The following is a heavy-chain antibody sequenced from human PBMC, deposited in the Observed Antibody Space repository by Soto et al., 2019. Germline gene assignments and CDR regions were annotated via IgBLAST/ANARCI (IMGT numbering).Heavy chain of an antibody. D-gene: IGHD2-21*01. V-gene: IGHV1-46*01. J-gene: IGHJ6*02. CDR1: GYTFTNYY. CDR2: IDPSGGST. CDR3: XXXXXVVVXATVDIFYNYSGLDV. Sequence: QVQLLQSGAEVKKPGASVKVSCKASGYTFTNYYIHWVRQAPGQGLEWMGIIDPSGGSTTYAQKFQGRVTMTRDTSTSTVXXXXSXLRSEDTAXXXXXXXXXVVVXATVDIFYNYSGLDVWGQGTTVTVSS.